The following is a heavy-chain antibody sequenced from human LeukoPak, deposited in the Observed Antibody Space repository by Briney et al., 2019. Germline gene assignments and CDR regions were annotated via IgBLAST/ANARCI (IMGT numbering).Heavy chain of an antibody. D-gene: IGHD4-17*01. CDR1: GFTFSSYA. J-gene: IGHJ4*02. Sequence: GGSLRLSCAASGFTFSSYAMSWVRQAPGKGLEWVSAISGSGGSTYYADSVKGRFTISRDNSKNTLYLQMNSLRAEDTAVYYCANGRNGDYGVDYWGQGTLVTVSS. V-gene: IGHV3-23*01. CDR2: ISGSGGST. CDR3: ANGRNGDYGVDY.